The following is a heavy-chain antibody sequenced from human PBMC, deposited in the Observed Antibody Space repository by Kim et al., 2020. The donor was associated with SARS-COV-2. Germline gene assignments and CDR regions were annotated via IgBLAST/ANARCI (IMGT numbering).Heavy chain of an antibody. Sequence: FQGRVTITADESTSTAYMELSSLRSEDTAVYYCARDGITMVRGVIGGFDYWGQGTLVTVSS. V-gene: IGHV1-69*01. CDR3: ARDGITMVRGVIGGFDY. D-gene: IGHD3-10*01. J-gene: IGHJ4*02.